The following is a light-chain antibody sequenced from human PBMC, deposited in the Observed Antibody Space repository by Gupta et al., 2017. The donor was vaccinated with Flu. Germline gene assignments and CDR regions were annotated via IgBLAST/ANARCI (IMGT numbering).Light chain of an antibody. V-gene: IGKV2-28*01. CDR1: KSFLLSNGCNH. J-gene: IGKJ3*01. CDR2: LAS. Sequence: IVLTQSPLSLPVTPGEPSSIPCRSSKSFLLSNGCNHLDWYLHRPGQSPQLLIYLASYRDCGVPDRFSGSGSGTDFTLKITRVEAEDVGVYYCMQSQRSPTFGPGTRVDIK. CDR3: MQSQRSPT.